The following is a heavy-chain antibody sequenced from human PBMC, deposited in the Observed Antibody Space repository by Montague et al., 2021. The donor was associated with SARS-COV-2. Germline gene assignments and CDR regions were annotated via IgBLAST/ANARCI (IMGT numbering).Heavy chain of an antibody. CDR3: ARDHMTTMFMVYYYGMDV. Sequence: SETLSLTCTVSGDSISSYYWSWIRQPAGKGLEWIGRIYTSGGTKYNPTLKSRVTMSVDTSKNQFSLKLSSVTAADTAVYYCARDHMTTMFMVYYYGMDVWGQGTTVTVSS. CDR2: IYTSGGT. V-gene: IGHV4-4*07. D-gene: IGHD5-24*01. J-gene: IGHJ6*02. CDR1: GDSISSYY.